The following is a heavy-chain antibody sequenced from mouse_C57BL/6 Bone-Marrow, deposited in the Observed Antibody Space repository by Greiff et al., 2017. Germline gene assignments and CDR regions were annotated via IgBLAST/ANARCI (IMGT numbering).Heavy chain of an antibody. D-gene: IGHD1-1*01. CDR1: GFTFSSYA. CDR3: ARDSYYYGSSYDAMDY. CDR2: ISDGGSYT. Sequence: DVQLQESGGGLVKPGGSLKLSCAASGFTFSSYAMSWVRQTPEKRLEWVATISDGGSYTYYPDNVKGRFTISRDNAKNNLYLQMSHLKSEDTAMYYCARDSYYYGSSYDAMDYWGQGTSVTVSS. V-gene: IGHV5-4*01. J-gene: IGHJ4*01.